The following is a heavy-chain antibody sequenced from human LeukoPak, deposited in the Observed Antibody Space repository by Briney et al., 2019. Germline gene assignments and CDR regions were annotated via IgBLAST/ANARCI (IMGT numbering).Heavy chain of an antibody. CDR2: ISYDGSNK. V-gene: IGHV3-30-3*01. D-gene: IGHD6-25*01. Sequence: GGSLRLSCAASGFTFSSYAMHWVRQAPGKGLEWVAVISYDGSNKYYADSVKGRFTISRDNSKNTLYLQMNSLRAEDTAVYYCARGLAPGIAPPFDQWGQGTLVTVSS. CDR1: GFTFSSYA. CDR3: ARGLAPGIAPPFDQ. J-gene: IGHJ4*02.